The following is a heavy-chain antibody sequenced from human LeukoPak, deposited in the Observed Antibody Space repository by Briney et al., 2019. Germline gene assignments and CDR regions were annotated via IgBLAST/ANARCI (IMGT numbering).Heavy chain of an antibody. D-gene: IGHD5-18*01. CDR2: ISSSGSTI. V-gene: IGHV3-48*03. J-gene: IGHJ4*02. CDR3: GRDRVGGRGYSLDY. CDR1: GFTFSSYE. Sequence: SGGSLRLSCAASGFTFSSYEMNWVRQAPRKGLEWVTYISSSGSTIYYADYVKGRFTVSRDNAKNSLYLQMNNLRAEDTALYYCGRDRVGGRGYSLDYLGQGTLVTVSS.